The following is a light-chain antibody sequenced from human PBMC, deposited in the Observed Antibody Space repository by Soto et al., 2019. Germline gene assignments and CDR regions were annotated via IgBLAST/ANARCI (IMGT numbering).Light chain of an antibody. Sequence: IVMTQSPDSLAVSLGERATINCKSSQSVLLSSNNKNYLAWYRQKPGQPPKLLIYWSSIRESGVPDRISGRGSGTDFSLTISSLQAEDVTVYDCQQYYSTPPYTFGQGTKLEIK. V-gene: IGKV4-1*01. CDR2: WSS. CDR3: QQYYSTPPYT. CDR1: QSVLLSSNNKNY. J-gene: IGKJ2*01.